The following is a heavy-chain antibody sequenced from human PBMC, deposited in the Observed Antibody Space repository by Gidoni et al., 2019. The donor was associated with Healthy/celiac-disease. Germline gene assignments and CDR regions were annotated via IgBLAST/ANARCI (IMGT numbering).Heavy chain of an antibody. CDR3: ARQDSSGWYYFDY. V-gene: IGHV4-39*01. CDR1: GGSISSSSYY. D-gene: IGHD6-19*01. J-gene: IGHJ4*02. CDR2: IYYSGST. Sequence: KPSETLSLTCTVSGGSISSSSYYWGWIRQPPGKGLEWIGSIYYSGSTYYNPSLKSRVTISVDTSKNQFSLKLSSVTAADTAVYYCARQDSSGWYYFDYWGQGTLVTVSS.